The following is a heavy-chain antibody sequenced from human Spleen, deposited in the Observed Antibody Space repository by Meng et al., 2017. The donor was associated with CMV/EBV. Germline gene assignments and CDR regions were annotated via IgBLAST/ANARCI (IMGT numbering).Heavy chain of an antibody. CDR3: AKKSFWRALEY. J-gene: IGHJ4*02. CDR1: GFTFRNYW. V-gene: IGHV3-23*03. CDR2: VYSGGRTT. D-gene: IGHD3-3*01. Sequence: GESLKISCAASGFTFRNYWMSWVRQAPGKGLEWVSVVYSGGRTTYYADSVKGRFSISRDDSNNTLFLQMNSLRADDSAVYYCAKKSFWRALEYWGQGTLVTVSS.